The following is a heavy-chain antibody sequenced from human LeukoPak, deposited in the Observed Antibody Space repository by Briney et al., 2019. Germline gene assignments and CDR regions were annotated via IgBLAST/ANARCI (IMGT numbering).Heavy chain of an antibody. D-gene: IGHD6-19*01. CDR3: ARDLGSGWYDIYYGMDV. Sequence: GGSLRLSCAASGFTFSSYGMHWVRQAPGKGLEWVAVIWYDGSNKYYADSVKGRFTISRDNSKNTLYLQMNSLRAEDTAVYYCARDLGSGWYDIYYGMDVWGQGTTVTVSS. CDR1: GFTFSSYG. CDR2: IWYDGSNK. V-gene: IGHV3-33*01. J-gene: IGHJ6*02.